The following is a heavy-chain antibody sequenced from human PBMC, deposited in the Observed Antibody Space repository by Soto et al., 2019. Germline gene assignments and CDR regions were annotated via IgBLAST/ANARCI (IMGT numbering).Heavy chain of an antibody. J-gene: IGHJ4*02. V-gene: IGHV3-7*01. CDR3: ARDRSGLRFLEWPEGPFDY. CDR2: IKQDGSEK. Sequence: EVQLVESGGGLVQPGGSLRLSCAASGFTFSSYWTSWVRQAPGKGLEWVANIKQDGSEKYYVDSVKGRFTISRDNAKNSLYLQMNSLRAEDTAVYYCARDRSGLRFLEWPEGPFDYWGQGTLVTVSS. CDR1: GFTFSSYW. D-gene: IGHD3-3*01.